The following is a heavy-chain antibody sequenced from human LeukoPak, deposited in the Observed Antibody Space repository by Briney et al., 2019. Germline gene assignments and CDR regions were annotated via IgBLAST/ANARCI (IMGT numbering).Heavy chain of an antibody. CDR3: AKDAGIVVDGHLDY. J-gene: IGHJ4*02. CDR2: IRYSGNT. CDR1: GGSTSSSDYY. Sequence: PSETLSLTCTVSGGSTSSSDYYWGWIRQPPDEGLEWIASIRYSGNTYYNPSLKSRVTISVDTSKNQFSLKLNSVTAADTAVYYCAKDAGIVVDGHLDYWGQGILVTVSS. V-gene: IGHV4-39*02. D-gene: IGHD6-19*01.